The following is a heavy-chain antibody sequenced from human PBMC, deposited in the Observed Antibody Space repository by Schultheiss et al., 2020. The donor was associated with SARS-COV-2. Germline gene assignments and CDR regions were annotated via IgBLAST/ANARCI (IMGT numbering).Heavy chain of an antibody. J-gene: IGHJ3*02. CDR1: GGTFSSYT. D-gene: IGHD1-26*01. CDR2: ISAYNGNT. CDR3: ARPESGSFIDAFDI. Sequence: ASVKVSCKASGGTFSSYTISWVRQAPGQGLEWMGWISAYNGNTNYAQKLQGRVTMTTDTSTSTAYMELRSLRSDDTAVYYCARPESGSFIDAFDIWGQGTMVTVSS. V-gene: IGHV1-18*01.